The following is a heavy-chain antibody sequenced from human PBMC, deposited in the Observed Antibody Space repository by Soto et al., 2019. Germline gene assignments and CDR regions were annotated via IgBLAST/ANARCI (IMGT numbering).Heavy chain of an antibody. CDR1: GGSFSGYY. J-gene: IGHJ4*02. V-gene: IGHV4-34*01. CDR3: ARGSRRDV. CDR2: INHSGST. Sequence: SETLSLTCAVYGGSFSGYYWSWIRQPPGKGLEWIGEINHSGSTNYNPSLKSRVTISVDTSKNQFSLKLSSVTAADTAVYYCARGSRRDVCGEGTMVTVYS.